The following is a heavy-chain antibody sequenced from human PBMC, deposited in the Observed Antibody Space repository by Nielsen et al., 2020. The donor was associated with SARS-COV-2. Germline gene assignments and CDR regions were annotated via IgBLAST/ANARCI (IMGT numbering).Heavy chain of an antibody. CDR3: ARRGYDLWSSPRYFYMDV. CDR1: GGSISSGGYS. D-gene: IGHD3/OR15-3a*01. CDR2: IYHSGST. V-gene: IGHV4-30-2*01. Sequence: SETLSLTCAVSGGSISSGGYSWSWIRQPPGKGLEWIGYIYHSGSTYYNPSLKSRVTISVDRSKNQFSLKLSSVTAADTAVYYCARRGYDLWSSPRYFYMDVWGRGTMVTVSS. J-gene: IGHJ6*03.